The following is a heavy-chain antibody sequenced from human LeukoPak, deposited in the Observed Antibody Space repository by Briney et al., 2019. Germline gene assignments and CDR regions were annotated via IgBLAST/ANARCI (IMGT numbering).Heavy chain of an antibody. CDR1: GFTFSNAW. CDR3: TVAHMVRGVAGQYYYYGMDV. Sequence: GGSLRLSCAASGFTFSNAWMSWVRQAPGKGLEWVGRIKSKTDGGTTDYAAPVKGRFTISRDDSKNTLYLQMNSLKTEDTAVYYCTVAHMVRGVAGQYYYYGMDVWGQGTTVTVSS. CDR2: IKSKTDGGTT. J-gene: IGHJ6*02. D-gene: IGHD3-10*01. V-gene: IGHV3-15*01.